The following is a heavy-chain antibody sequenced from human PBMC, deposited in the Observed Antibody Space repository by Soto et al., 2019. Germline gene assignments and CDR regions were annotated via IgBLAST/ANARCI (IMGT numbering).Heavy chain of an antibody. CDR1: GFTFSSYA. CDR2: ISGSGGST. V-gene: IGHV3-23*01. CDR3: AKDDILTGYYPYYYYMDV. J-gene: IGHJ6*03. D-gene: IGHD3-9*01. Sequence: EVQLLESGGGLVQPGGSLRLSCAASGFTFSSYAMSWVRQAPGKGLEWVSAISGSGGSTYYADSVKGRFTISRDNSKNTLYLQMNSLRAEDTAVYCCAKDDILTGYYPYYYYMDVWGKGTTVTVSS.